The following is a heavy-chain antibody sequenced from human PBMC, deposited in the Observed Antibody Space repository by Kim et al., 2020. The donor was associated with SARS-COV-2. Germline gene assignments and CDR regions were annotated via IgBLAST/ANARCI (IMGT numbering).Heavy chain of an antibody. CDR3: ARDLNAAATFDS. Sequence: YPQKFKGRVTMTRDTSIGTAYMELNRLTSDDTALYYCARDLNAAATFDSWGQGTLVTVSS. J-gene: IGHJ4*02. V-gene: IGHV1-2*02. D-gene: IGHD6-13*01.